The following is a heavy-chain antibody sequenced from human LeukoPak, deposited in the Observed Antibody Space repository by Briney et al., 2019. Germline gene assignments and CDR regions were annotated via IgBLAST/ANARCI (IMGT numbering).Heavy chain of an antibody. D-gene: IGHD6-13*01. J-gene: IGHJ4*02. CDR1: GFTFSSYA. CDR3: ARDRSSSWYPIFDY. Sequence: PGGSLRLSCAASGFTFSSYAMHWVRQAPGKGLEYVSAISSNGGSTYYANSVKGRFSISRDNSKNTLYLQMGSLRAEDMAVYYCARDRSSSWYPIFDYWGQGTLVTVSS. V-gene: IGHV3-64*01. CDR2: ISSNGGST.